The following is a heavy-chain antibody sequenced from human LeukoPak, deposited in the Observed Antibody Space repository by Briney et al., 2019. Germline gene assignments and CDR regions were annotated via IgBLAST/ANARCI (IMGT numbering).Heavy chain of an antibody. V-gene: IGHV4-31*03. J-gene: IGHJ5*02. CDR2: IYYSGST. D-gene: IGHD3-10*01. CDR1: GGSISSGGYY. CDR3: ARGRITMVRGVINGPYNWFDP. Sequence: SQTLSLTCTVSGGSISSGGYYWSWIRQRPGKGLEWIGYIYYSGSTYYNPSLKSRVTISVDTSKNQFSLKLSSVTAADTAVYYCARGRITMVRGVINGPYNWFDPWGQGTLVTVSS.